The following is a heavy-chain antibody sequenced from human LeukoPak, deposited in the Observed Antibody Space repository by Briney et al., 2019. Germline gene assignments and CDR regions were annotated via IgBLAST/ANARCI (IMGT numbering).Heavy chain of an antibody. CDR1: GYTFTSYG. D-gene: IGHD3-3*01. J-gene: IGHJ4*02. CDR2: VSAYNGNT. Sequence: ASVKVSCKASGYTFTSYGISWVRQAPGQGLEWTGWVSAYNGNTNYAQKLQGRVTMTTDTSTSTAYMGLRSLRSDDTAVYYCAREEERIAIFGVTNSRFDYWGQGTLVTVSS. V-gene: IGHV1-18*01. CDR3: AREEERIAIFGVTNSRFDY.